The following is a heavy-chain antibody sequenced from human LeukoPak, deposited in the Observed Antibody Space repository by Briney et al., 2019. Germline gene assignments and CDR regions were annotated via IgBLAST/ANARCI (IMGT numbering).Heavy chain of an antibody. CDR3: ASELEDIVVVPAAVDY. D-gene: IGHD2-2*01. Sequence: ASVKVSCKASGYTFTGYYMYWVRQAPGQGLEWMGWINPNSGGTNYAQKFQGRVTMTRDTSISTAYMELSRLRSDGTAVYYCASELEDIVVVPAAVDYWGQGTLVTVSS. V-gene: IGHV1-2*02. CDR1: GYTFTGYY. J-gene: IGHJ4*02. CDR2: INPNSGGT.